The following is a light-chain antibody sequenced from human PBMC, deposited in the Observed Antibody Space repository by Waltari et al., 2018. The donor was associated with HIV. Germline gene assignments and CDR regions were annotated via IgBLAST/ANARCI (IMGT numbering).Light chain of an antibody. CDR3: SSYKTRNSVV. V-gene: IGLV2-14*01. J-gene: IGLJ2*01. CDR2: EVS. Sequence: QSALIQLASVSGSPGQSVTIPCTGTTSDFNDNQYVPWYQQPPGRAPKLIIFEVSYRPSGVSDRFSGSKSGSTASLTISGLQTEDEADYYCSSYKTRNSVVFGGGTELIV. CDR1: TSDFNDNQY.